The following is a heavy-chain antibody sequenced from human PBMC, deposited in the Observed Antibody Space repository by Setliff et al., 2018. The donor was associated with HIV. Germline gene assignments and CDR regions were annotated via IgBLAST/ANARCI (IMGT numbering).Heavy chain of an antibody. CDR2: ISSSGNYM. Sequence: GGSLRLSCAASGFTFSWYSMNWVRQAPGKGLEWVSSISSSGNYMFYADSVKGRFTISRDNAGNSLSLLMNSLRAEDTAVYFCARDKDMTVAFDLWGQGTPVTVSS. V-gene: IGHV3-21*01. J-gene: IGHJ4*02. D-gene: IGHD3-22*01. CDR3: ARDKDMTVAFDL. CDR1: GFTFSWYS.